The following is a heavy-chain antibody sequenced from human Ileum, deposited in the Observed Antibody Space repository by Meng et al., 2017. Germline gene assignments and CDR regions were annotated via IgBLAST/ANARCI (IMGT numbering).Heavy chain of an antibody. Sequence: VQLVESGGGLVQPGGSLRLSCAASGFTVVVNYMSWVRQAPGKGLEWVSCIYVDGRTYYADSVKGRFTIFRDSSKNTLYLQMNSLRAEDTAVYYCAKSVNFDAGGYYPWGQGTLVTVSS. CDR1: GFTVVVNY. CDR2: IYVDGRT. D-gene: IGHD3-22*01. J-gene: IGHJ5*02. V-gene: IGHV3-66*01. CDR3: AKSVNFDAGGYYP.